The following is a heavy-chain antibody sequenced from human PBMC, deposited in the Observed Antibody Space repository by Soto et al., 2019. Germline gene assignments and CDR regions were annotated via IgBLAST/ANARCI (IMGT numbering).Heavy chain of an antibody. CDR2: IYHSGST. V-gene: IGHV4-59*01. CDR1: GGSIGGDS. J-gene: IGHJ6*02. Sequence: SETLSLTCTVSGGSIGGDSWSWIRQSPGKGLDFIGYIYHSGSTNYNPSLKSRVTISMDTSKNQFSLRLSSVTAADTAVYYCARAGIVQVSYAMDVWGQGTMVTVSS. D-gene: IGHD2-8*01. CDR3: ARAGIVQVSYAMDV.